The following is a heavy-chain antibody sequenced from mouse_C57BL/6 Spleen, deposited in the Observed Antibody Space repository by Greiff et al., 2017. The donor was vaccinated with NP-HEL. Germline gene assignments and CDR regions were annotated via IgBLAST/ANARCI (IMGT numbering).Heavy chain of an antibody. Sequence: QVQLQQPGAELVKPGASVKLSCKASGYTFTSYWMHWVKQRPGQGLEWIGMIHPNSGSTNYNEKFTSKATLTVDKSSSTAYMQLSSLTSEDSAVYYCARWVDYDYGGDDYWGQGTTLTVSS. CDR1: GYTFTSYW. CDR3: ARWVDYDYGGDDY. V-gene: IGHV1-64*01. D-gene: IGHD2-4*01. J-gene: IGHJ2*01. CDR2: IHPNSGST.